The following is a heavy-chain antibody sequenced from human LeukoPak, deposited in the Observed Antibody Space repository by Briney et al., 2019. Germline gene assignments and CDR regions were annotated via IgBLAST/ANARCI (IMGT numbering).Heavy chain of an antibody. CDR3: ARDSYSSSWYGAEYFQH. J-gene: IGHJ1*01. V-gene: IGHV1-69*04. CDR2: IIPILGIA. D-gene: IGHD6-13*01. CDR1: GGTFSSYA. Sequence: GASVKVSCKASGGTFSSYAISWVRQAPGQGLEWMGRIIPILGIANYAQKFQGRVTITADKSTSTAYMELSSLRSEDTAVYYCARDSYSSSWYGAEYFQHWGQGTLVTVSS.